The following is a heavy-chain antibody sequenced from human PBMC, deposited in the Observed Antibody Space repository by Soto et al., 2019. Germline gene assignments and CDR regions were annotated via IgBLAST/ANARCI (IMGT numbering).Heavy chain of an antibody. CDR1: GFTFNTYG. Sequence: PGGSQILSYTTSGFTFNTYGMHWIRQKHGKGLEWVAIIWYDGSNKYYADSVKGRFTISRDNSRNTLYLQMNSLRAEDTALYYCARADCTGAYCYSWPFNYGVDVWGQGTTVTVS. V-gene: IGHV3-33*08. J-gene: IGHJ6*02. D-gene: IGHD2-15*01. CDR3: ARADCTGAYCYSWPFNYGVDV. CDR2: IWYDGSNK.